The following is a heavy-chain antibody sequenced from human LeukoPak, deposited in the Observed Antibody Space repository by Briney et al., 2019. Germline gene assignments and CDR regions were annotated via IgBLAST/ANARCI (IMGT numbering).Heavy chain of an antibody. D-gene: IGHD3-22*01. Sequence: SVKVSCKASGGTFSSYAISWVRQAPGQGLEWMGGIIPIFGTANYAQKFQGRVTITADESTSTAYMELSSLRSEDTAVYYCARAYYDDSSGQGHFDYWGQGTLVTVSP. J-gene: IGHJ4*02. CDR1: GGTFSSYA. CDR2: IIPIFGTA. CDR3: ARAYYDDSSGQGHFDY. V-gene: IGHV1-69*13.